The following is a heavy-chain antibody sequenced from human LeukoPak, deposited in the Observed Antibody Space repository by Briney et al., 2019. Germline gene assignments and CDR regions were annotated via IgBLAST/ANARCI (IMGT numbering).Heavy chain of an antibody. CDR2: ISHDGGFK. J-gene: IGHJ4*02. Sequence: PGRSLRLSCAASGFTFSSYGMHWVRQAPGKGLEWVAVISHDGGFKYYADSVKGRFTISRDNSKNTLHLQMSSLRAEDTAVYYCAKDYRGSGEVGETGPLDYWGQGTLVTVSS. CDR1: GFTFSSYG. V-gene: IGHV3-30*18. D-gene: IGHD1-14*01. CDR3: AKDYRGSGEVGETGPLDY.